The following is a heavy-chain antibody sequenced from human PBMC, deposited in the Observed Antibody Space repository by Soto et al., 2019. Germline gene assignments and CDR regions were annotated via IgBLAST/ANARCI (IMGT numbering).Heavy chain of an antibody. CDR2: INHSGST. CDR1: GGSFSGYY. V-gene: IGHV4-34*01. J-gene: IGHJ6*03. CDR3: ALVRARYYYYYYMDV. D-gene: IGHD2-21*01. Sequence: QVQLQQWGAGLLKPSETLSLTCAVYGGSFSGYYWSWIRQPPGKGLEWIGEINHSGSTNYNPSLKRRVTISVDTSKTQSSLKLSSVTAADTAVYYCALVRARYYYYYYMDVWGKGTTVTVSS.